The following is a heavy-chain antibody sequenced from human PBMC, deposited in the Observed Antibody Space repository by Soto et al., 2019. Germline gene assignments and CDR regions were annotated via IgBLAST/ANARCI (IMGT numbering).Heavy chain of an antibody. Sequence: PSETLSLTCTVSGGSMGNYSWTWIRQPPGKGLEWIGYIHYSGTTSFFPSYNPSLRSRVTISEDTSKNQFSLKLLSVTTADTAVYFCAAGEASSRNLAPYYLDFWGQGTLVTVS. CDR2: IHYSGTT. V-gene: IGHV4-59*01. CDR1: GGSMGNYS. J-gene: IGHJ4*02. CDR3: AAGEASSRNLAPYYLDF. D-gene: IGHD6-13*01.